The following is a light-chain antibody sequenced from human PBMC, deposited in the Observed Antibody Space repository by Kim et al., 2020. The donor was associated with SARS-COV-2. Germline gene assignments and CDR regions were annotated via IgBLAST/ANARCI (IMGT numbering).Light chain of an antibody. V-gene: IGLV2-23*02. CDR3: CSYAGTNTFVV. CDR2: EVT. CDR1: TSDVGTYTL. J-gene: IGLJ2*01. Sequence: SITISCTGTTSDVGTYTLVSWYQQHPGKAPKLMIYEVTKRPSGISNRFSGSKSGNTASLTISGLQAEDEADYYCCSYAGTNTFVVFGGGTQLTVL.